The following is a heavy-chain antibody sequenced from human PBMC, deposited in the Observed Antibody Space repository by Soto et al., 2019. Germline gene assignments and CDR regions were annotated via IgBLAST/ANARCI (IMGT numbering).Heavy chain of an antibody. Sequence: QVQLVEPGGGVVQPGGSLRLSCSASGFSFSDYGMHWVRQAPGKGLEWVAISPSDGRDKQYADSVKGRFTISRDNSKNTVYLQMNSLRPEDTAIYYCTKEEHIVVVTAIPAEYFQHWGQGTLVTVSS. V-gene: IGHV3-30*02. CDR3: TKEEHIVVVTAIPAEYFQH. D-gene: IGHD2-21*02. CDR1: GFSFSDYG. CDR2: SPSDGRDK. J-gene: IGHJ1*01.